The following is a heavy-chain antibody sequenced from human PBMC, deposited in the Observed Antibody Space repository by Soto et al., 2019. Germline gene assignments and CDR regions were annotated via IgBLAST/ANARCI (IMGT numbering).Heavy chain of an antibody. D-gene: IGHD3-3*01. CDR2: IYSGGTT. Sequence: EEQLVETGGGLIQPGGSLRLSCAVSGFTVIRDDMNWVRQAPGKGLEWVSVIYSGGTTYHADSVKGRFTISRDNSGNTLFLQMNSLRAEDTAMYYCARSTEWNAFDLWGQGTMVTVSS. CDR1: GFTVIRDD. CDR3: ARSTEWNAFDL. V-gene: IGHV3-53*02. J-gene: IGHJ3*01.